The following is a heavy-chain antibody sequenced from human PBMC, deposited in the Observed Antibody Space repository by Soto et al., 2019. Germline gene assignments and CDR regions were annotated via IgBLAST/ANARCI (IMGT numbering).Heavy chain of an antibody. V-gene: IGHV3-23*01. Sequence: EVQLLESGGGLVQPGGSLRLSCAASEFTFSNYAMSWVRQAPGKGLEWVSEISAGGGSTYYADSVKGRFTISRDNSKSTRYLQMNGLRAEDTAVYYCAKDFGRRSGAWVYYYDYWGQGTLVTVSS. D-gene: IGHD3-10*01. CDR1: EFTFSNYA. CDR3: AKDFGRRSGAWVYYYDY. J-gene: IGHJ4*02. CDR2: ISAGGGST.